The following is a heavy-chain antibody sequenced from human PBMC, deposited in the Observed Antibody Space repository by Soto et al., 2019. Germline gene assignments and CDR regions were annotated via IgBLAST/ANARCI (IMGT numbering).Heavy chain of an antibody. Sequence: QVQLQESGPGLLKPSETLSLTCTVSGGSISTYYWSWIRQPPGKGLEWIGYIYYSGSTNYKPSLKSRGTMPVDTAQNQFSLKLSSVAAADTAVDYFARAADHSSGYKTSVFDYWGQGTLVTVSS. CDR2: IYYSGST. V-gene: IGHV4-59*01. J-gene: IGHJ4*02. CDR1: GGSISTYY. CDR3: ARAADHSSGYKTSVFDY. D-gene: IGHD3-22*01.